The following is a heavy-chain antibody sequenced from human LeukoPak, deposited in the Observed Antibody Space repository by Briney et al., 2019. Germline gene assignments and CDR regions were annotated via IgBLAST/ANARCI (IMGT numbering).Heavy chain of an antibody. V-gene: IGHV3-49*03. J-gene: IGHJ5*02. CDR1: GFTFGDYA. D-gene: IGHD2-15*01. CDR2: IRSKAYGGTT. CDR3: TREASCSGGSCKFDP. Sequence: GGSLRLSCTASGFTFGDYAMSWFRQAPGKGLEWVGFIRSKAYGGTTEYAASVKGRFTISRDDSKSIAYLQMNSLKTEDTAVYYSTREASCSGGSCKFDPWGQGTLVTVSS.